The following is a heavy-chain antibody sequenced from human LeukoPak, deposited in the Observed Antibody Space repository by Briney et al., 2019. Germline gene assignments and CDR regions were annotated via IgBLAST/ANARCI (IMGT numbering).Heavy chain of an antibody. D-gene: IGHD3-22*01. CDR1: GFTFSSSA. CDR2: ISNNGGYT. CDR3: APGNLGTIFYDSSGYYY. J-gene: IGHJ4*02. Sequence: GGSLRLSCAASGFTFSSSAMSWVRQAPGKGLEWVSAISNNGGYTYYADSVQGRFTISRDNSKSTLCLQMNSLRAEDTAVYYCAPGNLGTIFYDSSGYYYWGQGTLVTVSS. V-gene: IGHV3-23*01.